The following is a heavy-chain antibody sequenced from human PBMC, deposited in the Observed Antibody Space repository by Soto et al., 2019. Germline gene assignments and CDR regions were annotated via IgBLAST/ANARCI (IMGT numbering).Heavy chain of an antibody. Sequence: QVQLVESGGGVVQPGRSLRLSCAASGFTFSSYGMHWVRQAPGKGLEWVAVISYDGSNKYYADSVKGRFTISRDNSKNTLYLQMSSLRAEDTAVYYCAKEYFDWLSVYYYGMDVWGQGTTVTVSS. CDR3: AKEYFDWLSVYYYGMDV. J-gene: IGHJ6*02. CDR2: ISYDGSNK. V-gene: IGHV3-30*18. CDR1: GFTFSSYG. D-gene: IGHD3-9*01.